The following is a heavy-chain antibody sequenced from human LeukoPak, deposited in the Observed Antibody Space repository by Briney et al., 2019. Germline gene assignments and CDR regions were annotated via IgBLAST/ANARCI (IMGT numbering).Heavy chain of an antibody. Sequence: GASVKVSCKTSGYTFTSYYMHWVRQAPGQGLEWMGIINPSGGSTSYAQEFQGRVTMTRDTSTSTVYMELSSLRSEDTAVYYCARVGGTMVRGATRDYYGMDVWGKGTTVTVSS. J-gene: IGHJ6*04. CDR1: GYTFTSYY. V-gene: IGHV1-46*01. CDR3: ARVGGTMVRGATRDYYGMDV. CDR2: INPSGGST. D-gene: IGHD3-10*01.